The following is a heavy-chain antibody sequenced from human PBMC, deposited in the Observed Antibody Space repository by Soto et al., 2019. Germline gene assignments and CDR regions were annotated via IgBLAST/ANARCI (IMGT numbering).Heavy chain of an antibody. CDR2: IYYSGST. D-gene: IGHD3-9*01. CDR3: ARSGRFFELLFYLDS. Sequence: ETLSLTCTVSGDSIDNYYWSWIRQSPGKGLEWIGYIYYSGSTTYSPSLKSRVTISVDRAKSQFSLRLRSVTAADTAVYYCARSGRFFELLFYLDSWGQGALVTVS. V-gene: IGHV4-59*12. CDR1: GDSIDNYY. J-gene: IGHJ4*02.